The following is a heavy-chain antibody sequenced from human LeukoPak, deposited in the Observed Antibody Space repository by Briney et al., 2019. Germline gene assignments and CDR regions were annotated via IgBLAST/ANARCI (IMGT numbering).Heavy chain of an antibody. CDR2: ISGSGGST. CDR1: GFTFSSYG. J-gene: IGHJ4*02. Sequence: GGSLRLSCAASGFTFSSYGMSWVRQASGKGLEWVSAISGSGGSTYYADSVKGRFTISRDNSKNTLYLQMNSLRAEDTAVYYCAKVDTAMGVGGPFDYWGQGTLVTVSS. V-gene: IGHV3-23*01. D-gene: IGHD5-18*01. CDR3: AKVDTAMGVGGPFDY.